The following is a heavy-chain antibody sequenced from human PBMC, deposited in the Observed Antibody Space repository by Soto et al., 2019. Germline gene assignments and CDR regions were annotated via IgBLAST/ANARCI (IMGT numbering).Heavy chain of an antibody. V-gene: IGHV1-69*13. D-gene: IGHD5-12*01. J-gene: IGHJ4*02. CDR2: IIPIFGTA. Sequence: VASVKVSCKASGGTFSSYAISWVRQAPGQGLEWMGGIIPIFGTANYAQKFQGRVTITADESTSTAYMELSSLRSEDTAVYYCAVRDGYNYEDYWGQGTLVTVSS. CDR3: AVRDGYNYEDY. CDR1: GGTFSSYA.